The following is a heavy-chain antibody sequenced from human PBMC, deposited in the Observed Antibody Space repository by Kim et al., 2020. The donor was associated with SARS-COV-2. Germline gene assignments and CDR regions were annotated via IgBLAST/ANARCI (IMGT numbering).Heavy chain of an antibody. V-gene: IGHV3-21*01. J-gene: IGHJ2*01. CDR2: ISSSSSYI. Sequence: GGSLRLSCAASGFTFSSYSMNWVRQAPGKGLEWVSSISSSSSYIYYADSVKGRFTISRDNAKNSLYLQMNSLRAEDTAVYYCARDFGYSGYEYWYFDLWGRGTLVTVSS. CDR1: GFTFSSYS. CDR3: ARDFGYSGYEYWYFDL. D-gene: IGHD5-12*01.